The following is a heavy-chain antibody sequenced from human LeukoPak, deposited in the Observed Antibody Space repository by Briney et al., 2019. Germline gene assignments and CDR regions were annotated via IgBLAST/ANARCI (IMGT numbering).Heavy chain of an antibody. Sequence: GGSLRLSCAASGFTFSNYAMTWVRQVPGKGLEWVSAISGSGGITYDADSVKGRFTISRNNSQNTLYLQMNSLRAEDTAVYYCAKGSAPGLVSQFDSWGQGALVTVSS. V-gene: IGHV3-23*01. D-gene: IGHD3-3*01. CDR3: AKGSAPGLVSQFDS. J-gene: IGHJ4*02. CDR1: GFTFSNYA. CDR2: ISGSGGIT.